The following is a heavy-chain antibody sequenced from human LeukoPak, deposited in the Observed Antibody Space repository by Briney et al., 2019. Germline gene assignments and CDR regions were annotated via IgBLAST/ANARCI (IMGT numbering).Heavy chain of an antibody. Sequence: SSLKVCCKASGYTFTSYYMHWVRQSPGQGLEWMGIINPSGGSTSYAQKFQGRVTMTRDTSTSTVYMELSSLRSEDTAVYYCARDMGSSGWYHVYYYYGMDVWGQGTTVTVSS. CDR2: INPSGGST. CDR1: GYTFTSYY. V-gene: IGHV1-46*01. J-gene: IGHJ6*02. D-gene: IGHD6-19*01. CDR3: ARDMGSSGWYHVYYYYGMDV.